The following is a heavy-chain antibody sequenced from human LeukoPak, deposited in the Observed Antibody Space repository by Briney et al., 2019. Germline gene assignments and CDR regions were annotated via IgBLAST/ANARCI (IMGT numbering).Heavy chain of an antibody. CDR3: ARFYDFRHFDV. Sequence: PGGSRRLSCVVSGFIFDDYYMSWIRQAPGKGLEWISYISGSDNTVFYADSVQGRFTISRDNTKNSLYLQMNSLRTEDTAVYYCARFYDFRHFDVWGRGTLVAVSS. CDR2: ISGSDNTV. CDR1: GFIFDDYY. D-gene: IGHD3-3*01. V-gene: IGHV3-11*04. J-gene: IGHJ2*01.